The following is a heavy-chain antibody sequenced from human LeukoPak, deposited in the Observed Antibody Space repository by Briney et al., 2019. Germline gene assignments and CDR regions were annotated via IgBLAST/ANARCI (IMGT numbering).Heavy chain of an antibody. Sequence: PSQTLSLTCTVSGGSISSGDYYWSWIRQPPGKGLEWIGYIYYSGSTYYNPSLKSRVTISVDTSKNQFSLKLSSVTAADTAVYYCARGSSGYGDYEVFDHWGQGTLVTVSS. V-gene: IGHV4-30-4*01. CDR1: GGSISSGDYY. CDR2: IYYSGST. J-gene: IGHJ4*02. D-gene: IGHD4-17*01. CDR3: ARGSSGYGDYEVFDH.